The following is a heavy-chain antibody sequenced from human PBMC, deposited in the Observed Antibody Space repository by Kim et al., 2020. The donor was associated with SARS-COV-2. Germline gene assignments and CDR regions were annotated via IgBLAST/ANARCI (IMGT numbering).Heavy chain of an antibody. CDR1: GYTFTSYG. Sequence: ASVKVSCKASGYTFTSYGISWVRQAPGQGLEWMGWISAYNGNTNYAQKLQGRVTMTTDTSTSTAYMELRSLRSDDTAVYYCARDAPVAGTLNWFDPWGQGTLVTVSS. V-gene: IGHV1-18*01. D-gene: IGHD6-19*01. J-gene: IGHJ5*02. CDR3: ARDAPVAGTLNWFDP. CDR2: ISAYNGNT.